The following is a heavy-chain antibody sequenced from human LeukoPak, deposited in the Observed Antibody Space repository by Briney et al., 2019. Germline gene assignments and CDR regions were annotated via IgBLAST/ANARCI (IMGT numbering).Heavy chain of an antibody. J-gene: IGHJ5*02. CDR2: VCYSGST. CDR1: GGSVSTSSYC. CDR3: ARGVLWFDP. D-gene: IGHD3-10*01. V-gene: IGHV4-39*07. Sequence: PSETLSLTCTVSGGSVSTSSYCWGWIRQPPGKGLEWIGSVCYSGSTYYSPSLKSRVTISVDTSKNQFSLKLSSVTAADTAVYYCARGVLWFDPWGQGTLVTVSS.